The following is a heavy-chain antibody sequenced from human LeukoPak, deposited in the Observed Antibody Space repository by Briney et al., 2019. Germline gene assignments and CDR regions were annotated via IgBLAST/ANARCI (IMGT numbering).Heavy chain of an antibody. V-gene: IGHV1-69*05. Sequence: SVKVSCKASGGTFSSYAISWVRQAPGQGLEWMGGIIPIFGTANYAQKFQGRVTMTRDTSTSTVYMELSSLRAEDTAVYYCATPLFRNDYGGNVPDYWGQGTLVTVSS. J-gene: IGHJ4*02. CDR2: IIPIFGTA. CDR1: GGTFSSYA. CDR3: ATPLFRNDYGGNVPDY. D-gene: IGHD4-23*01.